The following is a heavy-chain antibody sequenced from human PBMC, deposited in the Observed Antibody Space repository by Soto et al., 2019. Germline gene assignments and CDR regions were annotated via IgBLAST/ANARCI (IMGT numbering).Heavy chain of an antibody. D-gene: IGHD3-22*01. CDR2: IYYSGST. CDR3: ARGEYYDSSGYDY. CDR1: GGSISSYY. V-gene: IGHV4-59*01. J-gene: IGHJ4*02. Sequence: QVQLQESGPGLVKPSETLSLTCTVSGGSISSYYWSWIRQPPGKGLEWIGYIYYSGSTNYNPSLKSRVTISVDTSKNQFSLKLSSVTAADTAVYYCARGEYYDSSGYDYWGQGTLVTVSS.